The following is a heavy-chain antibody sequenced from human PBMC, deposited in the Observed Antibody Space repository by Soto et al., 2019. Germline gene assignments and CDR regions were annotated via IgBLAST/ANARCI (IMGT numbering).Heavy chain of an antibody. CDR1: GFTVSSNY. CDR2: IYSGGST. D-gene: IGHD2-8*01. V-gene: IGHV3-66*01. Sequence: PGGSLRLSCAASGFTVSSNYMSWVRQAPGKGLEWVSVIYSGGSTYYADSVKGRFTISRDNSKNTLYLQMNSLRAEDTAVYYCARDRGGPGYCTNGVCYTRLNYFDYWGQGTLVTVSS. CDR3: ARDRGGPGYCTNGVCYTRLNYFDY. J-gene: IGHJ4*02.